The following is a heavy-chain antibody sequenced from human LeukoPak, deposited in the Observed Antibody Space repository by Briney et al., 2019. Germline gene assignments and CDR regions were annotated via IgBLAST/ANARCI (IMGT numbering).Heavy chain of an antibody. V-gene: IGHV4-59*11. CDR3: ARNNWNDDLYFDY. Sequence: PSETLSLTCSVSGGSISSHYWSWIRQPPGKGLEWIGYIYNSGTTNYNPSLESRVTISVDTSRNQFSLKLSSVTAADTAVYYCARNNWNDDLYFDYWGQGTLVTVSS. D-gene: IGHD1-20*01. CDR1: GGSISSHY. J-gene: IGHJ4*02. CDR2: IYNSGTT.